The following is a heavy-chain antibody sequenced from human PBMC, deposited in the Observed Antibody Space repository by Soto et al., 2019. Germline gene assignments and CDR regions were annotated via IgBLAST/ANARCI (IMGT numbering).Heavy chain of an antibody. J-gene: IGHJ4*02. CDR2: IYASSAT. V-gene: IGHV4-59*01. CDR1: GGSIGSFY. CDR3: ASSHFFDGSIYHYYFDI. D-gene: IGHD3-3*02. Sequence: SETLSITGTVSGGSIGSFYWSWIRQSPGWTLEWIGYIYASSATTYNPSLESRITMSGDIPNNDFSLYLPSVTAADTAVYYCASSHFFDGSIYHYYFDIWAPGTRVTVSS.